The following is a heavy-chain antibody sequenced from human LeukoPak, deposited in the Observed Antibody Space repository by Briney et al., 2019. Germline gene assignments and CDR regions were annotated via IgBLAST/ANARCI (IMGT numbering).Heavy chain of an antibody. CDR3: ARGHMVTAIRLYYYYYGMDV. J-gene: IGHJ6*02. D-gene: IGHD2-21*02. V-gene: IGHV4-30-4*01. Sequence: SETLSLTCTVSGGSISSGDYYWGWIRQPPGKGLEWIGYIYYSGSTYYNPSLKSRVTISVDTSKNQFSLKLSSVTAADTAVYYCARGHMVTAIRLYYYYYGMDVWGQGTTVTVSS. CDR1: GGSISSGDYY. CDR2: IYYSGST.